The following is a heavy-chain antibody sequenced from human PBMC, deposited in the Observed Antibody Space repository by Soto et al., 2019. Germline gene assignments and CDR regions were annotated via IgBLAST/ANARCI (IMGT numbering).Heavy chain of an antibody. CDR2: IYYSGST. V-gene: IGHV4-59*08. Sequence: SETLSLTCTVSGGSISSYYWSWIRQPPGKGLEWIGYIYYSGSTNYNPSLKSRVTISVDTSKNQFSLKLSSVTAADTAVYYCGSLSPRRFVFSVYIRTGPNDYRGQGTLVTVSS. CDR3: GSLSPRRFVFSVYIRTGPNDY. CDR1: GGSISSYY. J-gene: IGHJ4*02. D-gene: IGHD3-22*01.